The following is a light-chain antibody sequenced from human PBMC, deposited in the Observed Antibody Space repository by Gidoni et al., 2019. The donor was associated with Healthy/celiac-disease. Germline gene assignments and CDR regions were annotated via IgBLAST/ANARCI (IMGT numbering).Light chain of an antibody. CDR1: SSNIGAGYD. J-gene: IGLJ2*01. CDR2: GNS. Sequence: QSVLTQPPSVSGAQGQRVTISCTGSSSNIGAGYDVHWYQQLPGTAPKLLIYGNSNRPSGVPDRFSGSKSGTSASLAITGLQAEDDADYYCQSYASSLSGALFGGGTKLTVL. CDR3: QSYASSLSGAL. V-gene: IGLV1-40*01.